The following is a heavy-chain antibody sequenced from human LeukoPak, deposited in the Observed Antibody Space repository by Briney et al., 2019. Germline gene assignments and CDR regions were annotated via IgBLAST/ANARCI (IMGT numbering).Heavy chain of an antibody. CDR2: ISYDGSNK. CDR1: GFTLSSYG. J-gene: IGHJ6*04. D-gene: IGHD4/OR15-4a*01. CDR3: AKDLIPLVHQHGMDV. V-gene: IGHV3-30*18. Sequence: AGGSLRLSCAASGFTLSSYGMHGVPQAPDEGVECVAVISYDGSNKYYADSVRGRFTISRDNSKNTLYLQMNSLRAEDTAVYYCAKDLIPLVHQHGMDVWGKGTTVTVSS.